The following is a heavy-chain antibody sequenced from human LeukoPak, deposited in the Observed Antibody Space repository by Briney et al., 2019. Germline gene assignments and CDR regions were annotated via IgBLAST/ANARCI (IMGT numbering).Heavy chain of an antibody. CDR3: ARAGGYCSGGSCYSNWFDP. CDR2: IYHSGST. V-gene: IGHV4-30-2*01. CDR1: VGPISSVGSS. Sequence: PSETLSLTCAVSVGPISSVGSSWSWIRHPPGKGLDWMGTIYHSGSTYYNPSLKSRVTISVDRSKNQFSLKLSSVTAADTAVYYCARAGGYCSGGSCYSNWFDPWGQGTLVTVSS. D-gene: IGHD2-15*01. J-gene: IGHJ5*02.